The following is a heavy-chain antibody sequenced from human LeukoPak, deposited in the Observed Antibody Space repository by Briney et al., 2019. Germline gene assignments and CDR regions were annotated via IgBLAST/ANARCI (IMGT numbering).Heavy chain of an antibody. Sequence: GGSLRLSCSASGFTFIYYAMHWVRQAPGKGLEYVSRISSNGGNTYYADSVKGRYTMSRANTNNTLYLQMSSLRAEDTALYYCVKDRGQSIETAGHFGSWGQGTLVTVSS. CDR2: ISSNGGNT. V-gene: IGHV3-64D*06. CDR1: GFTFIYYA. CDR3: VKDRGQSIETAGHFGS. J-gene: IGHJ4*02. D-gene: IGHD5-24*01.